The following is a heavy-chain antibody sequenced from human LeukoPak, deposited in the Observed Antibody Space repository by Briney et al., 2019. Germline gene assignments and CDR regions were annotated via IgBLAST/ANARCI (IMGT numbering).Heavy chain of an antibody. CDR3: ARVRSVAQGGAFDI. J-gene: IGHJ3*02. V-gene: IGHV4-61*02. D-gene: IGHD6-6*01. Sequence: SETLSLTCTVSGDSISSGSYYWSWIRQPAGKGLEWIGRIYTSGSANYNPSLTSRVTISVDTSENHFSLRLSSVTAADTAVYYCARVRSVAQGGAFDIWGQGTMVTVSS. CDR2: IYTSGSA. CDR1: GDSISSGSYY.